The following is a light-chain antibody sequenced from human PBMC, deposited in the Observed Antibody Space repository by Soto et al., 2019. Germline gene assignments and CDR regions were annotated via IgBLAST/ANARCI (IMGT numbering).Light chain of an antibody. CDR1: SVHSSYA. V-gene: IGLV4-69*01. CDR3: QPWGNGIVV. J-gene: IGLJ2*01. Sequence: QSVLTQSPSASASLGASVKLTCTLSSVHSSYAIAWHQQQPEKGPRYLMKLNSDGSHSKGDGIPDRFSGSSSGAERYLTISSLQSEDEADYYCQPWGNGIVVFGGGTKVTVL. CDR2: LNSDGSH.